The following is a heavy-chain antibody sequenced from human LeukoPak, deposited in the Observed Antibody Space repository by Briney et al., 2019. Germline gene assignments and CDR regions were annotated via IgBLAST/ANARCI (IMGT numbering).Heavy chain of an antibody. CDR2: ISSSGSTI. V-gene: IGHV3-48*03. CDR3: ARDKLPGLAAAGTLWYYFDY. CDR1: GFTFSSYE. D-gene: IGHD6-13*01. J-gene: IGHJ4*02. Sequence: GGSLRLSCAASGFTFSSYEMNWVRQAPGKGLEWVSYISSSGSTIYYADSVKGRFTISRDNAKNSLYLQMNSLRAEDTAVYYCARDKLPGLAAAGTLWYYFDYWGQGTLVTVSS.